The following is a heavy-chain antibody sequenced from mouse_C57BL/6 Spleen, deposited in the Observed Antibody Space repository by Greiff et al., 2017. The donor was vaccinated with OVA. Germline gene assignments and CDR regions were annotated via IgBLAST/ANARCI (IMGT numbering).Heavy chain of an antibody. V-gene: IGHV1-80*01. J-gene: IGHJ2*01. CDR1: GYAFSSYW. D-gene: IGHD6-2*01. CDR2: IYPGDGDT. Sequence: QVQLQQPGAELVKPGASVKISCKASGYAFSSYWMNWVKQRPGKGLEWIGQIYPGDGDTNYNGKFKGKATLTADKSSSTAYMQLSSLTSEDSAVYFCARWGLLLYYFDYWGQGTTLTVSS. CDR3: ARWGLLLYYFDY.